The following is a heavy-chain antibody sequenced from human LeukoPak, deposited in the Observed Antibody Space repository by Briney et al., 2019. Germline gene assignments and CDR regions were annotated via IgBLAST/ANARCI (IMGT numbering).Heavy chain of an antibody. V-gene: IGHV3-30*18. CDR2: ISYDGRNI. CDR3: AKGPLRGTAAAIDY. CDR1: GFTFNNYG. J-gene: IGHJ4*02. D-gene: IGHD2-2*01. Sequence: KSLRLSCAASGFTFNNYGMHWVRQAPGKGLEWVAVISYDGRNIHYPDSVKGRFTISRDISTDTLWLQMDSLRTEDTAVYYCAKGPLRGTAAAIDYWGQGTLVTVSS.